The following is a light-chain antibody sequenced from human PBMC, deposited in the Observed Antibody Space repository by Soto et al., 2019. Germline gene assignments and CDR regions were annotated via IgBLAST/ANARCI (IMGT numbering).Light chain of an antibody. Sequence: DIQMTQSPSTLSASAGDRVTITCRAGQSISSWLAWYQQKPGTAPKLLIYKASTLQSGVPSRFSGSGSGTEFTLTISSLQPDDFATYYCQQYSDNWTFGQGTKVEIK. J-gene: IGKJ1*01. CDR2: KAS. V-gene: IGKV1-5*03. CDR3: QQYSDNWT. CDR1: QSISSW.